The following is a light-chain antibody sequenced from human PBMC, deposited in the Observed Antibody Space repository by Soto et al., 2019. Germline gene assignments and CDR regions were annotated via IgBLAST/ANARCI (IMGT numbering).Light chain of an antibody. J-gene: IGKJ1*01. Sequence: DIVMSQSPDSLPVSLGERATINCKSSQSVLYSSNNKYYLAWYQQKPGQPPKLLIYWASTRESGVPYRFSGRGSGTDFTLTISNLQAEDVAVYYCQKYYSTSWTFGQGTKVEIK. V-gene: IGKV4-1*01. CDR2: WAS. CDR3: QKYYSTSWT. CDR1: QSVLYSSNNKYY.